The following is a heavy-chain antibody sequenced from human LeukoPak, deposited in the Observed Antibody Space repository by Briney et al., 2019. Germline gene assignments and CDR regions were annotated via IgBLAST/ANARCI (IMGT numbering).Heavy chain of an antibody. Sequence: GGSLRLSCAASRFTFSDHEMNWVRQAPGKGLEWVVSISDGGRTNYYADSVKGRFTISRDNAKKSLYLQMNSLRVEDTAVYYCARDQSGWYLGFDIWGQGTMVTVSS. CDR2: ISDGGRTN. CDR3: ARDQSGWYLGFDI. V-gene: IGHV3-48*03. J-gene: IGHJ3*02. D-gene: IGHD6-19*01. CDR1: RFTFSDHE.